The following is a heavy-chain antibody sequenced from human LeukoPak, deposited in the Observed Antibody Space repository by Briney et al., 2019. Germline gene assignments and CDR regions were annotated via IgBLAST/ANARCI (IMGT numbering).Heavy chain of an antibody. CDR1: GGSISSYY. CDR2: IYYSGST. J-gene: IGHJ4*02. CDR3: ARVQAYGGKGYFDY. Sequence: TSETLSLTCTVPGGSISSYYWSWIRQPPGKGLEWIGYIYYSGSTNYNPSLKSRVTISVDTSKNQFSLKLSSVTAADTAVYYCARVQAYGGKGYFDYWGQGTLVTVSS. D-gene: IGHD4-23*01. V-gene: IGHV4-59*01.